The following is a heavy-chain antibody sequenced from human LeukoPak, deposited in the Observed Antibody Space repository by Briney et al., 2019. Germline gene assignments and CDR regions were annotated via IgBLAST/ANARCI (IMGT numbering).Heavy chain of an antibody. Sequence: SVKVSCKASGGTFSSYAISWVRQAPGQGLEWMGGIIPIFGTANYAQKFQGRVTITADKSTSTAYMELSSLRSEDTAVNYCARGRRYCSGGSCYDRSIDYWGQGTLVTVSS. CDR1: GGTFSSYA. CDR3: ARGRRYCSGGSCYDRSIDY. J-gene: IGHJ4*02. D-gene: IGHD2-15*01. V-gene: IGHV1-69*06. CDR2: IIPIFGTA.